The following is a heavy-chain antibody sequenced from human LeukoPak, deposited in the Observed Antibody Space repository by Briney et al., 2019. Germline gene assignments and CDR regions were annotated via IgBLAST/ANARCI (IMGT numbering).Heavy chain of an antibody. V-gene: IGHV4-34*01. D-gene: IGHD3-10*01. CDR1: GGSFSGYY. CDR2: INHSGST. J-gene: IGHJ5*02. CDR3: AREPYYGSGSRWFDP. Sequence: SETLSLTCAVYGGSFSGYYWSWIRQPPGKGLEWIGEINHSGSTNYNPSLKSRVTISVDTSKNQFSLKLSSVTAADTAVYYSAREPYYGSGSRWFDPWGQGILVTVSS.